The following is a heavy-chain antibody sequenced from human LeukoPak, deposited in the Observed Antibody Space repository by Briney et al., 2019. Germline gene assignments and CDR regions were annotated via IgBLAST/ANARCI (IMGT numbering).Heavy chain of an antibody. V-gene: IGHV3-21*01. CDR1: GFTFSSYS. J-gene: IGHJ4*02. D-gene: IGHD5-18*01. CDR2: ISSSSSYI. Sequence: PGGSLRLSCAASGFTFSSYSMNWVSQAPGKGLEWVSSISSSSSYIYYADSVKGRFTISRDNAKNSLYLQMNSLRAEDTAVYYCARGVTPNFDYWGQGTLVTVSS. CDR3: ARGVTPNFDY.